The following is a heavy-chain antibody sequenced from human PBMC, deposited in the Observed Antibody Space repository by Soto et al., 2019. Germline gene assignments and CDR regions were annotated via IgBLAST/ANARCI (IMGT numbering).Heavy chain of an antibody. D-gene: IGHD1-26*01. Sequence: GGSLRLSCAASGFTFSSYAMSWVRQAPGKGLEWVSAISGSGGSTYYADSVKGRFTISRDNSKNTLYLQMNSLNIGDSAVYYCSGAESPDTAYFSLYWGQGTPVTVSS. CDR3: SGAESPDTAYFSLY. V-gene: IGHV3-23*01. J-gene: IGHJ4*02. CDR2: ISGSGGST. CDR1: GFTFSSYA.